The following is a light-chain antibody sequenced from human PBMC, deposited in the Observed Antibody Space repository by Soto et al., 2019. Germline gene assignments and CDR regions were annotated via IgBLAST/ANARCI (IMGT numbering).Light chain of an antibody. J-gene: IGLJ2*01. Sequence: QSVLTQPASVSGSPGQSITISCTGTSSEVGSYNLVSGYHQPTGEDSKLMIYEGSKRPSGVSNRFSGSKSGNTAYLTISGLQAEDDADYYCCAYAGSDTMIVGGGTKLAVL. CDR2: EGS. V-gene: IGLV2-23*01. CDR1: SSEVGSYNL. CDR3: CAYAGSDTMI.